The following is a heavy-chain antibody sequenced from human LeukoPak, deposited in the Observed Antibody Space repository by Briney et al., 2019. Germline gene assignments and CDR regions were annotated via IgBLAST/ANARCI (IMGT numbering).Heavy chain of an antibody. Sequence: ASVKVSCKTSGYTFSTYDINWLRQAARQGLEWMGWMNPNSANTGFAQKFQGRAAITRDTSTATAYLELSGLTSEDTAVYYCARAIRYQLLSDYWGQGTLVTVSS. CDR3: ARAIRYQLLSDY. J-gene: IGHJ4*02. D-gene: IGHD2-2*01. V-gene: IGHV1-8*02. CDR2: MNPNSANT. CDR1: GYTFSTYD.